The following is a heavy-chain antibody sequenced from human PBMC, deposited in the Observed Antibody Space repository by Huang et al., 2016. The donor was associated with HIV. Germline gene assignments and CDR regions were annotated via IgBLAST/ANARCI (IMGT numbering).Heavy chain of an antibody. D-gene: IGHD3-22*01. V-gene: IGHV4-59*11. J-gene: IGHJ2*01. Sequence: QVQLQESGPGLVKPSETLSLICTVSGGSISSHYWSWIRQSPGKGLEWIGSIYYSGSTNYNPSLKSRGTTSVDTSKKHFSLRLTSVAAADTAVYYCAREGLYYYDGSGGYFDIWGRGTLVTVSS. CDR1: GGSISSHY. CDR3: AREGLYYYDGSGGYFDI. CDR2: IYYSGST.